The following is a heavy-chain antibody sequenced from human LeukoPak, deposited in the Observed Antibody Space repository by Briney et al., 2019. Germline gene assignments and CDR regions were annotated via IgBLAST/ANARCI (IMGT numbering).Heavy chain of an antibody. D-gene: IGHD4-17*01. J-gene: IGHJ4*02. CDR3: ARMTTVTSFDY. Sequence: SQTLSLTCTVSGGSIGSYYWSWIRQPPGKGLEWIGYIYYSGSTNYNPSLKSRVTISVDTSKNQFSLKLSSVTAADTAVYYCARMTTVTSFDYWGQGTLVTVSS. CDR2: IYYSGST. V-gene: IGHV4-59*01. CDR1: GGSIGSYY.